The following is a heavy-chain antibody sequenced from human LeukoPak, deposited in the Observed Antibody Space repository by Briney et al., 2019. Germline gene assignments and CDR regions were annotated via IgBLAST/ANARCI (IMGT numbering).Heavy chain of an antibody. J-gene: IGHJ5*02. CDR2: ISWNSGSI. CDR3: ARVYLGYCSSTSCPEGGWFDP. Sequence: GGSLRLSCAASGFTFSSYSMNWVRQAPGKGLEWVSGISWNSGSIGYVDSVKGRFTISRDNAKNSLYLQMNSLRAEDTAVYYCARVYLGYCSSTSCPEGGWFDPWGQGTLVTVSS. D-gene: IGHD2-2*01. CDR1: GFTFSSYS. V-gene: IGHV3-48*04.